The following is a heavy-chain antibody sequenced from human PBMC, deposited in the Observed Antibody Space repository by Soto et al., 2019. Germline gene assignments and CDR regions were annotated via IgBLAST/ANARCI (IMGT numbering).Heavy chain of an antibody. Sequence: ASVKVSCTASGYIFTSYFLHWLRQTPGQGLEWMGIINPSGDSTTYAQKFQGRLTMTTDTSTRTIYMELSSLRSDDTAVFYCARDRGSGSFDYWGQGTQVTVSS. CDR2: INPSGDST. D-gene: IGHD3-10*01. CDR3: ARDRGSGSFDY. V-gene: IGHV1-46*01. CDR1: GYIFTSYF. J-gene: IGHJ4*02.